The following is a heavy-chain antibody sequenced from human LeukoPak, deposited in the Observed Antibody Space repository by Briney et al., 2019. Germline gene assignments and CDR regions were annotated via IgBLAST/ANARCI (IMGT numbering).Heavy chain of an antibody. CDR1: GGSFTIYY. D-gene: IGHD1-1*01. J-gene: IGHJ6*03. CDR2: IYTSGST. Sequence: SETLSLTCTVSGGSFTIYYWSWIRQPAGKGLEWIGRIYTSGSTNYNPSLKSRVTMSVDTSKNQFSLNLRSVTAADTAVYYCARVSWFPGTSYYYMDVWGKGTTVTVSS. CDR3: ARVSWFPGTSYYYMDV. V-gene: IGHV4-4*07.